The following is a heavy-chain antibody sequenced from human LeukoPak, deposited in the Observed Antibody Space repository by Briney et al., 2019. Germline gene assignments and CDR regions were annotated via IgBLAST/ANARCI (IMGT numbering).Heavy chain of an antibody. CDR2: IIPTSGAT. J-gene: IGHJ4*02. D-gene: IGHD2-2*01. CDR1: GYTFTGYH. V-gene: IGHV1-2*02. Sequence: ASVRVSCKASGYTFTGYHMHWVRQAPGQGLEWMGWIIPTSGATRFAQKFQGRVTMTRDTSISTAYMELSGLRSDDTAVYYCARDSGYCTTTNCFHPFDSWGQGTLVTVSS. CDR3: ARDSGYCTTTNCFHPFDS.